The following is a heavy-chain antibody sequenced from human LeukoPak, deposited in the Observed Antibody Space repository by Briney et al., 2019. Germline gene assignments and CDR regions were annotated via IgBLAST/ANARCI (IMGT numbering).Heavy chain of an antibody. Sequence: PSETLSLTCAVYGGSFSGYYWSWIRQPPGKGLEWIGYIYHSGSTYYNPSLKSRVTISVDRSKNQFSLKLSSVTAADTAVYYCARSQLGYFDYWGQGTLVTVSS. V-gene: IGHV4-34*01. CDR2: IYHSGST. CDR1: GGSFSGYY. D-gene: IGHD1-1*01. CDR3: ARSQLGYFDY. J-gene: IGHJ4*02.